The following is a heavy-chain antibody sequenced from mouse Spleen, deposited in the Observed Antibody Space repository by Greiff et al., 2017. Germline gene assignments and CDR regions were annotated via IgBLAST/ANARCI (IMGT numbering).Heavy chain of an antibody. J-gene: IGHJ4*01. CDR2: INPYNGGT. CDR1: GYTFTDYY. CDR3: ARHYYGSSYGYAMDY. D-gene: IGHD1-1*01. V-gene: IGHV1-19*01. Sequence: VQLQQSGPVLVKPGASVKMSCKASGYTFTDYYMNWVKQSHGKSLEWIGVINPYNGGTSYKQKFKGKATLTVDKSSSTAYMELNSLTSEDSAVYYCARHYYGSSYGYAMDYWGQGTSVTVSS.